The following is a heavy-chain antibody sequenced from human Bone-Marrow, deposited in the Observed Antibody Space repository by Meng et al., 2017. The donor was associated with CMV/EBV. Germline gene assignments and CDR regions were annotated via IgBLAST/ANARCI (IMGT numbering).Heavy chain of an antibody. Sequence: ASVKVSCKTSGYTFSDHHIHWVRQAPGHGLEWMGWMNAKTGDAKYGEKFQGRVSMTRATSVTKAYMEMSGLRSDDTAVYYCARVNWAKKGSSSTYFDHWGQGTLVTVSS. CDR3: ARVNWAKKGSSSTYFDH. D-gene: IGHD6-6*01. CDR2: MNAKTGDA. CDR1: GYTFSDHH. J-gene: IGHJ4*02. V-gene: IGHV1-2*02.